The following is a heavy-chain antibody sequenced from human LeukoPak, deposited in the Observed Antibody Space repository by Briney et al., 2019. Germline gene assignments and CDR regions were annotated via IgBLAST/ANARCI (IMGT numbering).Heavy chain of an antibody. J-gene: IGHJ3*02. CDR1: GGSLSSYY. Sequence: PSETLSLTCTVSGGSLSSYYWSWIRQPAGKGLEWIGRIYTSGSTNYNPSLTSRVNMSVDTSKNQFSLKLSSVTAADTAVYYCARDRRRDPRDAFDIWGQGTMVTVSS. CDR2: IYTSGST. CDR3: ARDRRRDPRDAFDI. V-gene: IGHV4-4*07.